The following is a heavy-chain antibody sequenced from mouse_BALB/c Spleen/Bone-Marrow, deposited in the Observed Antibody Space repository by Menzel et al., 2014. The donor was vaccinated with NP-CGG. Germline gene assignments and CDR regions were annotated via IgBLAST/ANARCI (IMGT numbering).Heavy chain of an antibody. CDR2: IDPANGNT. Sequence: EVQLVESGAELVKPGASVKLSCTASGLNIKDTYMHWVKQRPEQGLEWIGRIDPANGNTKYDPKFQGKATITADTSSNTAYLQLSSLTSEDTAVYYCANYRYGWYFDVWGAGTTVTVSS. CDR1: GLNIKDTY. V-gene: IGHV14-3*02. D-gene: IGHD2-14*01. CDR3: ANYRYGWYFDV. J-gene: IGHJ1*01.